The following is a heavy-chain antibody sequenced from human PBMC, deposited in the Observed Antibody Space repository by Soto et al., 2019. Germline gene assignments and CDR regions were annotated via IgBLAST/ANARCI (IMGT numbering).Heavy chain of an antibody. V-gene: IGHV1-2*02. CDR1: GYTFTPQY. Sequence: QAQLVQSGAEVKKPGASVKVSCQASGYTFTPQYLHWVRKAPGEGLEWMGWINPTTGATRYAQKFQGRVTMTRDTSMSTAYLEVRSLRPDDTAVYYCAKGDSSWVSWFDPWGQGTLVTVSS. J-gene: IGHJ5*02. CDR3: AKGDSSWVSWFDP. D-gene: IGHD6-19*01. CDR2: INPTTGAT.